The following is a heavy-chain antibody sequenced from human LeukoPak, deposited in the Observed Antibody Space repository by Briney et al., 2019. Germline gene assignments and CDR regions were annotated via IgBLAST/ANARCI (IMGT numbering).Heavy chain of an antibody. D-gene: IGHD6-13*01. CDR1: GFTFSSYS. V-gene: IGHV3-21*01. Sequence: GGSLRLSCAASGFTFSSYSMNWVRQAPGKGLEWVSSISSSSSYMYYADSVKGRFTISRDNAKNSLYLQMNSLRAEDTAVYYCASDSSSWRIPADYWGQGTLVTVSS. CDR3: ASDSSSWRIPADY. J-gene: IGHJ4*02. CDR2: ISSSSSYM.